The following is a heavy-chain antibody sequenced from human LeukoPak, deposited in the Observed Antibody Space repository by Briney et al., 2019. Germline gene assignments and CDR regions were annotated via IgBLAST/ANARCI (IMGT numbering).Heavy chain of an antibody. V-gene: IGHV3-15*01. J-gene: IGHJ4*02. D-gene: IGHD3-22*01. CDR1: GFTFSNAW. CDR2: IKSKTDGGTT. Sequence: PGGSLRLSCAASGFTFSNAWMSWVRQAPGKGLEWVGRIKSKTDGGTTDYAAPVKGRFTISRDDSKNTLYLQMNSPKTEDTAVYYCTTDRSYYDSSGYQEYYFDYWGQGTLVTVSS. CDR3: TTDRSYYDSSGYQEYYFDY.